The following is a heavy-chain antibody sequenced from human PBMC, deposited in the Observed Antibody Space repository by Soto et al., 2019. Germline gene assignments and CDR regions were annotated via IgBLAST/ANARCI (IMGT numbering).Heavy chain of an antibody. V-gene: IGHV3-23*01. Sequence: EVQLLESGGGLVQPGGSLTLSCAASGLFFSAYAMAWARRAPGKGLEWVSAISGGGNHAYYADSVKGRFTISRDNSKNMVYLEMNSRRADDTAVYYCGNCVEGSNLYVDYWGRGTLVTVSS. CDR2: ISGGGNHA. CDR3: GNCVEGSNLYVDY. J-gene: IGHJ4*02. CDR1: GLFFSAYA. D-gene: IGHD6-13*01.